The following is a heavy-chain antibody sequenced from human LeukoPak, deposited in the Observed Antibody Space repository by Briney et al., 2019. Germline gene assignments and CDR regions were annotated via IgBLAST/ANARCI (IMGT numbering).Heavy chain of an antibody. CDR1: EFTFSSFE. CDR2: NSDVGDTQ. D-gene: IGHD2-21*02. J-gene: IGHJ3*02. V-gene: IGHV3-48*03. Sequence: GGSLRLSCVASEFTFSSFELNWVRQAPGKGLEWISYNSDVGDTQHYADSVKGRFTISRDNARNSLFLQMNSLTAEDTGVYYCARDRSKVTAYDDALDIWGQGTMVIVSS. CDR3: ARDRSKVTAYDDALDI.